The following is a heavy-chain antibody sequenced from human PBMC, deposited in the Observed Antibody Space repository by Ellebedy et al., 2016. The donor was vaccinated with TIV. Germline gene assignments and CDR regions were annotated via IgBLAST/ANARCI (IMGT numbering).Heavy chain of an antibody. Sequence: SETLSLXXTVSGGSISSYYWSWIRQPPGKGLEWIGYIYYSGSTNYNPSLKSRVTISVDTSKNQFSLKLSSVTAADTAVYYCARGVIPVLGSGSDAFDIWGQGTMVTVSS. V-gene: IGHV4-59*12. D-gene: IGHD3-10*02. CDR1: GGSISSYY. J-gene: IGHJ3*02. CDR3: ARGVIPVLGSGSDAFDI. CDR2: IYYSGST.